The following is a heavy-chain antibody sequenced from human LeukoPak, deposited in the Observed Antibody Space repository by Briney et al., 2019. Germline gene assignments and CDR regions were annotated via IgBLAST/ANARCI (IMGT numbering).Heavy chain of an antibody. CDR2: IYSGGST. CDR1: GFTVSSNY. D-gene: IGHD4-17*01. CDR3: ARDRVYGDYKPAYFQH. J-gene: IGHJ1*01. Sequence: GGSLRLSCAASGFTVSSNYMSWVRQAPGKGLEWVSVIYSGGSTYYADSVKGRFTISRDNSKNTLYLQMNSLRAEDTAVYYCARDRVYGDYKPAYFQHWGQGTLVTVSS. V-gene: IGHV3-66*01.